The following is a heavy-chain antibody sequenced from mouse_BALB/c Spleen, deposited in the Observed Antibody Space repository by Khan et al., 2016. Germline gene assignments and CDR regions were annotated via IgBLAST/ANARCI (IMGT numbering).Heavy chain of an antibody. Sequence: EVQLQESGPGLVKPSQSLSLTCTVSGYSITSDYAWNWIRQFPGNKLEWMGYISYSGSTSYNQSLKSRISITRDTSKNQFFLQLNSVTTEDTATYYCASRNWDVDYWGQGTTLTVSS. D-gene: IGHD4-1*02. CDR1: GYSITSDYA. CDR3: ASRNWDVDY. CDR2: ISYSGST. J-gene: IGHJ2*01. V-gene: IGHV3-2*02.